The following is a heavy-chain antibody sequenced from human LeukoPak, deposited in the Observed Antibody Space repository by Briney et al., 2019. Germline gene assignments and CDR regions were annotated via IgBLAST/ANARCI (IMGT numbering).Heavy chain of an antibody. CDR1: GFTFSSYG. J-gene: IGHJ6*02. D-gene: IGHD3-10*01. CDR3: AKDLITMVRGSAMDV. CDR2: ISYDGSNK. V-gene: IGHV3-30*18. Sequence: GRSLRLSCAASGFTFSSYGMHWVRQAPGKGLEWVAVISYDGSNKYYADSVKGRFTISRDNSKNTLYLQVNSLRAEDTAVYYCAKDLITMVRGSAMDVWGQGTTVTVSS.